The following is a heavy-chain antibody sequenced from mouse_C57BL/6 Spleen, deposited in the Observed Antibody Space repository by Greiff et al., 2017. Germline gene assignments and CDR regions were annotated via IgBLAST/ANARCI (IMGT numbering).Heavy chain of an antibody. CDR3: AREGTTVVAPDY. CDR1: GFTFSDYY. J-gene: IGHJ4*01. CDR2: INYDGSST. V-gene: IGHV5-16*01. D-gene: IGHD1-1*01. Sequence: EVNLVESEGGLVQPGSSMKLSCTASGFTFSDYYMAWVRQVPDKGLEWVANINYDGSSTYYLDSFKSRFIISRDNAKNILYLQMSSLKSEDTATYYCAREGTTVVAPDYWGQGTSVTVSS.